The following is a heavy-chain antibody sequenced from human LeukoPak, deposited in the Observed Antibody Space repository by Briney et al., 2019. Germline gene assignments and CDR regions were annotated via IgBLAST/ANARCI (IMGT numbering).Heavy chain of an antibody. CDR1: GYTFTSYY. CDR3: ARESVNYYDSSGPIGNAFDI. D-gene: IGHD3-22*01. V-gene: IGHV1-46*01. CDR2: INPSGGST. J-gene: IGHJ3*02. Sequence: ASVKVSCKASGYTFTSYYMHWVRQAPGQGLEWMGIINPSGGSTSYAQKFQGRVTMTRDMSTSTVYMELSSLRSEDTAVYYCARESVNYYDSSGPIGNAFDIWGQGTMVTVSS.